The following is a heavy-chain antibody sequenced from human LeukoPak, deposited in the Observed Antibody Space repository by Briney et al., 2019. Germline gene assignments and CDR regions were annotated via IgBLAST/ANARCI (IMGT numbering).Heavy chain of an antibody. CDR2: INPNSGGT. Sequence: GASVKVSCKASGYTFTGYYMHWVRQAPGQGLEWMGWINPNSGGTNYAQKFQGRVTMTRDTSISTAYMKLSRLRSDDTAVYYCARDPRVIRQRGNNWFDPWGQGTLVTGSS. CDR1: GYTFTGYY. J-gene: IGHJ5*02. V-gene: IGHV1-2*02. CDR3: ARDPRVIRQRGNNWFDP. D-gene: IGHD6-25*01.